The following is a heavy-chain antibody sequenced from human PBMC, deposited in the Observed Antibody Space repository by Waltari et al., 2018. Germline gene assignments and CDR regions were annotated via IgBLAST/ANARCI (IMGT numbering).Heavy chain of an antibody. CDR1: GYTFTHYG. Sequence: QVQLVQSGAEVKKPGASVKVSCKASGYTFTHYGISWVRQAPGQGLEWMGWISGDKGNTNYAQRLQDRVTMTTDTSTNTAYMELRSLRADDTAVYYCARDHGAAYYGMDVWGQGTAVTVSS. D-gene: IGHD6-25*01. CDR2: ISGDKGNT. V-gene: IGHV1-18*04. CDR3: ARDHGAAYYGMDV. J-gene: IGHJ6*02.